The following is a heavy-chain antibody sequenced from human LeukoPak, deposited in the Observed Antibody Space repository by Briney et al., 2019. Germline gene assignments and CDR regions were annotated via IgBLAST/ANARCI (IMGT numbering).Heavy chain of an antibody. Sequence: GASVKVSCKASGYTFTGYYMHWVRQAPGQGLEWMGWINPNSGGTNYAQKFQGRVTMTRDASISTAYMELSRLRSDDTAVYYCARDALTGYYPDYWGQGTLVTVSS. J-gene: IGHJ4*02. V-gene: IGHV1-2*02. CDR2: INPNSGGT. CDR1: GYTFTGYY. CDR3: ARDALTGYYPDY. D-gene: IGHD3-9*01.